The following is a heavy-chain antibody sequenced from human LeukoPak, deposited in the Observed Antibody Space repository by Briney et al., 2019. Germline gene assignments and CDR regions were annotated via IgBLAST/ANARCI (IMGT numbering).Heavy chain of an antibody. V-gene: IGHV3-30*02. J-gene: IGHJ5*02. Sequence: GGSLRLSCAASGFTFGSYGMHWVRQAPGKGLEWVAFIRYDGSNKYYADSVKGRFTISRDNSKNTLYLQMNSLRSEDTAVYYCARGVGATVWFDPWGQGTLVTVSS. D-gene: IGHD1-26*01. CDR3: ARGVGATVWFDP. CDR2: IRYDGSNK. CDR1: GFTFGSYG.